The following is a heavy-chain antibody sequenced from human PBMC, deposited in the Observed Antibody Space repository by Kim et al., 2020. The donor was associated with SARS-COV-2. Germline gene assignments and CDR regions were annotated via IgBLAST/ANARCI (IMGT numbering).Heavy chain of an antibody. CDR2: IYYSGST. V-gene: IGHV4-59*13. CDR1: GGSISSYY. D-gene: IGHD2-2*02. Sequence: SETLSLTCIVSGGSISSYYWSWIRQPPGKGLEWIGYIYYSGSTNYNPSLKSRVTISVDTSKNQFSLMLSSVNAADTAVYFCAKDRIVVVPAAIDRYYYYYYGMDVWGQGTTVAVSS. J-gene: IGHJ6*02. CDR3: AKDRIVVVPAAIDRYYYYYYGMDV.